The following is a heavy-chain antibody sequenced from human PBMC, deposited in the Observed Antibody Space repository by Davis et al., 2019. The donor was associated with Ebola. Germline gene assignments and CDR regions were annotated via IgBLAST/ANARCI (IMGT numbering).Heavy chain of an antibody. CDR2: IYPADSDT. CDR1: GYSFTSYW. V-gene: IGHV5-51*01. CDR3: ARQSVVSATAFDY. D-gene: IGHD2-21*01. J-gene: IGHJ4*02. Sequence: GESLKISCKGSGYSFTSYWIGWVRQMPGKGLEWMGIIYPADSDTRYSPSFQGQVTISADKSISTAYLQWSSLKASDTAMYYCARQSVVSATAFDYWGQGTLVTVSS.